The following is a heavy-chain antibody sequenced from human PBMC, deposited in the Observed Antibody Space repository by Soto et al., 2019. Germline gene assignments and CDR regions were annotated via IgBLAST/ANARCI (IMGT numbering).Heavy chain of an antibody. CDR3: ARDRPTYDYDSSPPVDAADAVDR. D-gene: IGHD3-22*01. J-gene: IGHJ3*02. CDR1: GLTFSSYC. Sequence: PGGSMILCSASSGLTFSSYCRHLGRPDPGKGLEWVAVIWYDGSNKYYADSVKGRFTISRDNSKNTLYLQMNSLRAEDTAVYYCARDRPTYDYDSSPPVDAADAVDRWVQGTMVTVS. V-gene: IGHV3-33*01. CDR2: IWYDGSNK.